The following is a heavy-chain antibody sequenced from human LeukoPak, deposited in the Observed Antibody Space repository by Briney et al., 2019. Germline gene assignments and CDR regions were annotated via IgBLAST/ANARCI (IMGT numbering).Heavy chain of an antibody. D-gene: IGHD6-13*01. CDR3: AKVIAGYWYFDL. Sequence: GGSLRLSCAASGFTFSSYSMNWVRQAPGKGLEWVSSISSSSSYIYYADSVKGRFTISRDNAKNSLYPQMNSLRAEDTAVYYCAKVIAGYWYFDLWGRGTLVTVSS. CDR1: GFTFSSYS. V-gene: IGHV3-21*01. J-gene: IGHJ2*01. CDR2: ISSSSSYI.